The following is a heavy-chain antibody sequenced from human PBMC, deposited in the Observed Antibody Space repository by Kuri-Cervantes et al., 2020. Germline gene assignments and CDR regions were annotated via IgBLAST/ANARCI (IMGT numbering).Heavy chain of an antibody. V-gene: IGHV3-23*01. CDR1: GITFSSYA. CDR3: ARDALAGGFGYGMDV. D-gene: IGHD6-25*01. CDR2: VSGSGTST. J-gene: IGHJ6*02. Sequence: GGSLRLSCGASGITFSSYAMNWVRQAPGKGLEWVSGVSGSGTSTQYADSVKGRFTISRDNSKNTLYLQMNSLRAEDTAVYYCARDALAGGFGYGMDVWGQGTTVTVSS.